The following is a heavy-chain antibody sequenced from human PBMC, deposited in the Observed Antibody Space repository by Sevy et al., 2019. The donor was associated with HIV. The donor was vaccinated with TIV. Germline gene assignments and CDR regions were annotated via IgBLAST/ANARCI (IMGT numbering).Heavy chain of an antibody. CDR3: ASADHDYGDYGDYGMDV. CDR1: GGTFSSYA. Sequence: ASVKVSCKAPGGTFSSYAISWVRQAPGQGLEWMGGIIPIFGTANYAQKFQGRVTITADESTSTAYMELSSLRSEDTAVYYCASADHDYGDYGDYGMDVWGQGTTVTVSS. CDR2: IIPIFGTA. J-gene: IGHJ6*02. V-gene: IGHV1-69*13. D-gene: IGHD4-17*01.